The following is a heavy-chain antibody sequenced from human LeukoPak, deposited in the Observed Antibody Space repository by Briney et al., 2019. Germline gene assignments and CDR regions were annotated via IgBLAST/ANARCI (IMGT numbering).Heavy chain of an antibody. D-gene: IGHD1-26*01. V-gene: IGHV3-11*03. CDR1: GFTFSDYY. CDR3: ARCGTPNNYYYYGMGV. Sequence: GGSLRLSCAASGFTFSDYYMSWIRQAPGKGLEWVSYIGISNNYTNYADSVKGRFTISRDNAKNSLYLQMNSLRAEDTAVYYCARCGTPNNYYYYGMGVWGQGTTVTVSS. J-gene: IGHJ6*02. CDR2: IGISNNYT.